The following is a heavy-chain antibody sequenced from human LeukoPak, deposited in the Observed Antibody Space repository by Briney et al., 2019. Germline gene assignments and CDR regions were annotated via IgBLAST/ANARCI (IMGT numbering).Heavy chain of an antibody. CDR1: GYTFTSYA. D-gene: IGHD5-12*01. Sequence: ASVKVSCKSSGYTFTSYAMNWVRQAPGQGLEWMGWINTNTGNPTYDQGFTGRFVFSLDTSVSTAYLQISSLKAEDTAVYYCARHPKSGYSGYESDYWGQGTLVTVSS. CDR3: ARHPKSGYSGYESDY. CDR2: INTNTGNP. V-gene: IGHV7-4-1*02. J-gene: IGHJ4*02.